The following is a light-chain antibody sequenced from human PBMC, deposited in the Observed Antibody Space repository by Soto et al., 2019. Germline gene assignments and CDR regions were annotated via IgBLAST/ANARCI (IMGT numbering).Light chain of an antibody. J-gene: IGKJ1*01. CDR2: KAS. CDR1: QSISSW. Sequence: DIQMTQSPSTLPASVGDRVTITCLASQSISSWLAWCQQKPGKAPKLLIYKASSLESGVPSRFSGSGSGTEFTLTISSLQPDDFATYYCQQYNSYSQTFGQG. V-gene: IGKV1-5*03. CDR3: QQYNSYSQT.